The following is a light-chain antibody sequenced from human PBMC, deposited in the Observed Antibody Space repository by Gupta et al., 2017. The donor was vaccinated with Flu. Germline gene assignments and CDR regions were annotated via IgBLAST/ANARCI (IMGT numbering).Light chain of an antibody. J-gene: IGKJ4*01. CDR2: DVS. CDR3: QQRYFRGT. CDR1: QTVDIN. V-gene: IGKV3-11*01. Sequence: PGERATLFGTASQTVDINLALYQQKPGQAPRLLIYDVSKRATGVPARFTGSAPGTDFTLTISSLEPEDFAFYYCQQRYFRGTFGGGTKVEVK.